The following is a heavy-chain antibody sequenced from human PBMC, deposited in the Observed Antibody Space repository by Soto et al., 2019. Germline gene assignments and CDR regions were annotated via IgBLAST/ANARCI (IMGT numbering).Heavy chain of an antibody. V-gene: IGHV4-59*08. Sequence: SETLSLTCTVSGGSISSYYWSWIRQPPGKGLEWIGYIYYSGSTNYNPSLKSRVAISVDTSKNQFSLKLSSVTAADTAVYYCARRYGYSFDYWGQGTLVTVSS. CDR1: GGSISSYY. CDR2: IYYSGST. CDR3: ARRYGYSFDY. D-gene: IGHD1-1*01. J-gene: IGHJ4*02.